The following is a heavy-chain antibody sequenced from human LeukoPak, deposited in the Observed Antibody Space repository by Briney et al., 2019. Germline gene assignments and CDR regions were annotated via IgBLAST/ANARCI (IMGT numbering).Heavy chain of an antibody. D-gene: IGHD3-3*02. CDR1: GFTFSSYE. CDR2: ISSSGSTI. V-gene: IGHV3-48*03. J-gene: IGHJ4*02. Sequence: PGGSLRLSCAASGFTFSSYEMNWVRQAPGKGLEWVPYISSSGSTIYYADSVKGRFTISRDNAKNSLYLQMNSLRAEDTAVYYCARHAFPGPFDYWGQGTLVTVSS. CDR3: ARHAFPGPFDY.